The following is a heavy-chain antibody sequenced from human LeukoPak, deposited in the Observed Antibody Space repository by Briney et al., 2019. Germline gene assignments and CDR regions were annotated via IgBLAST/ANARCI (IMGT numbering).Heavy chain of an antibody. J-gene: IGHJ4*02. Sequence: PGGSLRLSCAASGFTFSTSAMSWVRQAPGRGLEWVSGVGGDERKHYADSVRGRFTISRDNSMNTVHLQMNSLRVEDTAVSYCAKDLSWWAAADYWGQGALVTVSS. D-gene: IGHD2-15*01. CDR3: AKDLSWWAAADY. CDR2: VGGDERK. V-gene: IGHV3-23*01. CDR1: GFTFSTSA.